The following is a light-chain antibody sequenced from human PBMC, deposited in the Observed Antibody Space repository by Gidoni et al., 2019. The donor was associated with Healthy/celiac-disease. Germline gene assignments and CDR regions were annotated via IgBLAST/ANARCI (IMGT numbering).Light chain of an antibody. CDR3: QQRSSGRS. CDR1: QSVSSY. V-gene: IGKV3-11*01. CDR2: DAS. Sequence: ELVLTQSPATLSLSPGERATLSCRASQSVSSYLAWYQQKPGQAPRLLIYDASNRATGIPARFSGSGSGTDFTLTISSLEPEDFAVYYCQQRSSGRSFGQXTKLEIK. J-gene: IGKJ2*03.